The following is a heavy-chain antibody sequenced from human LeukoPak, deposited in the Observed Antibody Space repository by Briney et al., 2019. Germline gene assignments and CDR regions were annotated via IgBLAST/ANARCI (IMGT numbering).Heavy chain of an antibody. CDR1: GGSISSSSYY. Sequence: SETLSLTCTVSGGSISSSSYYWGWIRQPPGKGLEWIGSIYYSGSTYYNPSLKSRVTISVHTSKNQFSLKLSSVTAADTAVYYCSSFPLRFFEWLLYDYWGQGTLVTVSS. CDR3: SSFPLRFFEWLLYDY. CDR2: IYYSGST. J-gene: IGHJ4*02. V-gene: IGHV4-39*01. D-gene: IGHD3-3*01.